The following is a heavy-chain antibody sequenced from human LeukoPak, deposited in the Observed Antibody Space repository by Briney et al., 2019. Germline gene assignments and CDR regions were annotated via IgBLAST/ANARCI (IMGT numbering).Heavy chain of an antibody. CDR3: ARYLVVSAEGIDY. J-gene: IGHJ4*02. D-gene: IGHD2-2*01. CDR2: IKQDGSEK. Sequence: GGSLRLSCAASGFTFSSYWMSWVRQAPGKGLEWVANIKQDGSEKYYVDSVKGRFTISRDNAKNSLYLQMNSLRAEDTAVYYCARYLVVSAEGIDYWGQGTLVTVSS. CDR1: GFTFSSYW. V-gene: IGHV3-7*04.